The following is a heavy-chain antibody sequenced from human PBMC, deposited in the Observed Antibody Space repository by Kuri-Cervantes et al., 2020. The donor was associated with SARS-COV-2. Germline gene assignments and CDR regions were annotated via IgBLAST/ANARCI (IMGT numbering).Heavy chain of an antibody. CDR3: ARARGYCTNGVCYLWFDP. D-gene: IGHD2-8*01. CDR2: VKQDGSEK. Sequence: GESLKISRAASGFTFSSYWMSWVRQAPGKGLEWVANVKQDGSEKYYVDSVKGRFTISRDNAKNSLYLQMNSLRAEDTAVYYCARARGYCTNGVCYLWFDPWGQGTLVTVSS. V-gene: IGHV3-7*03. J-gene: IGHJ5*02. CDR1: GFTFSSYW.